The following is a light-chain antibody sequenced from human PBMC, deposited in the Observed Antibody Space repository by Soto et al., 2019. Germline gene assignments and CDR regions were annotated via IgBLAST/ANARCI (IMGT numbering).Light chain of an antibody. Sequence: QSVLTQPPSVSGAPGQRVNISCTGSSSNTGTGYDVHWYQQLPGTAPKLLIYGNSNRPSGVPDRFSGSKSGTSASLAITGLQAEDEADYYCQSYDSSRNYVFGTGTKVTVL. J-gene: IGLJ1*01. V-gene: IGLV1-40*01. CDR2: GNS. CDR3: QSYDSSRNYV. CDR1: SSNTGTGYD.